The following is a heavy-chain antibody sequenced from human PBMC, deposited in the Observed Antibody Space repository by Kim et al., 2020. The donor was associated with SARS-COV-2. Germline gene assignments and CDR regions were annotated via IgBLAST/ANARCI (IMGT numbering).Heavy chain of an antibody. CDR1: GGSFSGYY. CDR3: ARGVRVTMVRGVYYYYYGMDV. J-gene: IGHJ6*02. D-gene: IGHD3-10*01. CDR2: INHSGST. V-gene: IGHV4-34*01. Sequence: SETLSLTCAVYGGSFSGYYWSWIRQPPGKGLEWIGEINHSGSTNYNPSLKSRVTISVDTSKNQFSLKLSSVTAADTAVYYCARGVRVTMVRGVYYYYYGMDVWGQGTTVTVSS.